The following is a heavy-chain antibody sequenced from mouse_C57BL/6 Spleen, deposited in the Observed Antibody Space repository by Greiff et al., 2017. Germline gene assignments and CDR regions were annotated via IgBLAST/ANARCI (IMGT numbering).Heavy chain of an antibody. CDR1: GYSITSGYY. Sequence: EVKLQESGPGLVKPSQSLSLTCSVTGYSITSGYYWNWIRQFPGNKLEWMGYISYDGSNNYNPSLKNRISITRDTSKNQFFLKLNSVTTEDTATYYGARSSFNWDVDYWGQGTTLTVSS. V-gene: IGHV3-6*01. CDR3: ARSSFNWDVDY. D-gene: IGHD4-1*02. CDR2: ISYDGSN. J-gene: IGHJ2*01.